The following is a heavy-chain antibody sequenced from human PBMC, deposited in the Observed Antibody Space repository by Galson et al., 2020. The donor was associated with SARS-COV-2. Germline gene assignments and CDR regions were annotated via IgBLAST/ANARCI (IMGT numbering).Heavy chain of an antibody. CDR2: INHSGST. CDR1: GGSFSGYY. Sequence: SETLSLTCAVYGGSFSGYYWSWIRQPPGKGLEWIGEINHSGSTNYNPSLKSRVTISVDTSKNQFSLKLSSVTAADTAVYYCARGASGWWLRRFWFDPWGQGTLVTVSS. D-gene: IGHD5-12*01. CDR3: ARGASGWWLRRFWFDP. J-gene: IGHJ5*02. V-gene: IGHV4-34*01.